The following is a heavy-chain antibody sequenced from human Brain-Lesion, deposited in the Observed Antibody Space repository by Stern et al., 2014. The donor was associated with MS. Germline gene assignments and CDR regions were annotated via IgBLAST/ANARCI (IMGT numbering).Heavy chain of an antibody. D-gene: IGHD2-2*01. V-gene: IGHV4-61*02. CDR1: GGSISSGGYY. CDR3: ARGRVVPGFQYYATDV. J-gene: IGHJ6*02. CDR2: IFNSGST. Sequence: QVQLVQSGPGLVKPSQTLSLSCTVSGGSISSGGYYWSWIRQPAGKGLEWIGRIFNSGSTSHNPFLKSRVTHSIETTKNHFSLWLNSMTAADTAVYYCARGRVVPGFQYYATDVWGQGTTVIVSS.